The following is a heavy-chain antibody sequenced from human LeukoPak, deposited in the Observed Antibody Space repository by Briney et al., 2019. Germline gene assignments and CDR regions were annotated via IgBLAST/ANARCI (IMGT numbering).Heavy chain of an antibody. J-gene: IGHJ4*02. Sequence: GGSLRLSCAASGFTFSSFGMGWVRQAPGKSLDWVSTFGISGSTYFADSVKGRFTISRDTSKNTLYLQMDSLRAEDTAVYYCARSGPYYFDYWGQGTLVTVSS. CDR1: GFTFSSFG. V-gene: IGHV3-23*01. CDR3: ARSGPYYFDY. CDR2: FGISGST. D-gene: IGHD3-10*01.